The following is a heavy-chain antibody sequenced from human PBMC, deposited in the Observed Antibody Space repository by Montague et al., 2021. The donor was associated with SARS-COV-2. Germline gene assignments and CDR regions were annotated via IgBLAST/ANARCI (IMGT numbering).Heavy chain of an antibody. CDR1: GGSISSGGFY. Sequence: TRSLTCTVSGGSISSGGFYWSWIRQLPGKGLEWIAYIYSTGSTYYNPSLKSRVVISVDTSQNQFSLKLSSVTAADTAVYYCARVNMVVTGIQGYFHGVDVWGQGTTVTVSS. CDR3: ARVNMVVTGIQGYFHGVDV. V-gene: IGHV4-31*03. D-gene: IGHD2-21*02. J-gene: IGHJ6*02. CDR2: IYSTGST.